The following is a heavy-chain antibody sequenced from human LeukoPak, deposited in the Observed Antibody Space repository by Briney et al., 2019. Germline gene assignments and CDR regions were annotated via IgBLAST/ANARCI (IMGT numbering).Heavy chain of an antibody. CDR2: IKQDGSGK. J-gene: IGHJ4*02. D-gene: IGHD2-8*01. Sequence: GGSLRLSCAASGFTLSSNWMNWVRQAPGKGLEWVAIIKQDGSGKYYVDSVKGRFTISRDNAKNSLYLQMNSLRAEDTAVYYCARRNGFIIDYWGQGTLVTVSS. CDR3: ARRNGFIIDY. CDR1: GFTLSSNW. V-gene: IGHV3-7*01.